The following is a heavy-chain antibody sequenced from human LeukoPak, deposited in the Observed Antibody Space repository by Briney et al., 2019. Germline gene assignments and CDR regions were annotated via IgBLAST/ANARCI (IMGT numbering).Heavy chain of an antibody. CDR3: ARVSVGATPCFDY. D-gene: IGHD1-26*01. V-gene: IGHV4-61*08. Sequence: SETLSLTCTVSGGSISSGDYYWSWIRQPPGKGLEWIGYIYYSGSTNYNPSLKSRVTISVDTSKNQFSLKLSSVTAADTAVYYCARVSVGATPCFDYWGQGTLVTVSS. CDR2: IYYSGST. CDR1: GGSISSGDYY. J-gene: IGHJ4*02.